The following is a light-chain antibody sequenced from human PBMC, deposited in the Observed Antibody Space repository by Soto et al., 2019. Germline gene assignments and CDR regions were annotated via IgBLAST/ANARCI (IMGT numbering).Light chain of an antibody. CDR1: QSISSS. J-gene: IGKJ2*03. CDR2: LAS. Sequence: DIQMTQSPSSLSAAVGDRVTITCRASQSISSSLSWYQQRPGKAPNLLIYLASSLQSGVPSRFSGSGSGTDFTLTICSLQFEDFATYYCQQSYSTPYSFGQGTKLEIK. CDR3: QQSYSTPYS. V-gene: IGKV1-39*01.